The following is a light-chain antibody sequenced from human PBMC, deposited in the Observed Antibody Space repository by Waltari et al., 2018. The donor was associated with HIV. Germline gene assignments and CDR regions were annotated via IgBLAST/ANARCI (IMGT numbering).Light chain of an antibody. CDR3: MQGTHWPYT. CDR2: KVS. J-gene: IGKJ2*01. V-gene: IGKV2-30*01. Sequence: VVMTQSPLSLPVTLGQPASISCWRILSLVYSDGNTYLSWFQQRPGQSPRRLVYKVSKRDSGVPDRFSGSGSGTGFTLKISRVEAEDVGVYYCMQGTHWPYTFGQGTKLEIK. CDR1: LSLVYSDGNTY.